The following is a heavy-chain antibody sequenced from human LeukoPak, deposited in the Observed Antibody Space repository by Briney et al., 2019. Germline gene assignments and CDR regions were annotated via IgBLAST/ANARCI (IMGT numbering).Heavy chain of an antibody. CDR3: AREVSSSWYVYWFDP. CDR1: GGSISSYY. CDR2: IYYSGST. J-gene: IGHJ5*02. Sequence: SETLSLTCTVSGGSISSYYWSWFRQPPGKGLEWLGYIYYSGSTNYNPSLKSRVTISVDTSKNQFSLKLSSVTAADTAVYYCAREVSSSWYVYWFDPWGQGTLVTVSS. V-gene: IGHV4-59*01. D-gene: IGHD6-13*01.